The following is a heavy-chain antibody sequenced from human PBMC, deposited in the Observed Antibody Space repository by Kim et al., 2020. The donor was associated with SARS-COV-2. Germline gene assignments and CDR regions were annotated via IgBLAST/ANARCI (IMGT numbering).Heavy chain of an antibody. CDR1: GDSVSSNSAA. D-gene: IGHD3-22*01. CDR2: TYYRSKWYN. CDR3: ARYGGDYDSSNHNWFDP. J-gene: IGHJ5*02. V-gene: IGHV6-1*01. Sequence: SQTLSLTCAISGDSVSSNSAAWNWIRQSPSRGLEWLGRTYYRSKWYNDYAVSVKSRITINPDTSKNQFSLQLNSVTPEDTAVYYCARYGGDYDSSNHNWFDPWGQGTLVTVSS.